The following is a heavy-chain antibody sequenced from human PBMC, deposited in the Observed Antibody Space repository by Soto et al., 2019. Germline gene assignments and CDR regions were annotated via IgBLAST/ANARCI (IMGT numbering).Heavy chain of an antibody. D-gene: IGHD1-1*01. CDR1: GFAFSSYA. CDR2: ISYDGSNK. V-gene: IGHV3-30-3*01. CDR3: ASSKSPFLERQILDAFDI. Sequence: PGGSLRLSCAASGFAFSSYAMHWVRQAPGKGLEWVAVISYDGSNKYYADSVKGRFTISRDNSKITLYLQMNSLRAEDTALYYYASSKSPFLERQILDAFDIWGQGTMVTVSS. J-gene: IGHJ3*02.